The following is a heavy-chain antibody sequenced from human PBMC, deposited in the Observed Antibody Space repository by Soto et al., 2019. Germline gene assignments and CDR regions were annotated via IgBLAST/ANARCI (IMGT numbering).Heavy chain of an antibody. V-gene: IGHV4-34*01. D-gene: IGHD3-10*01. CDR1: GGSFSGYY. J-gene: IGHJ5*02. CDR3: ARGRVVLLWFGDHNWFNP. Sequence: SETLSLTCAVYGGSFSGYYWSWIRQLPGKGLEWIGEINHSGSTNYNPSLKSRVTISVDTSKNQFSLKLSSVTAADTAVYYCARGRVVLLWFGDHNWFNPWGQGTLVS. CDR2: INHSGST.